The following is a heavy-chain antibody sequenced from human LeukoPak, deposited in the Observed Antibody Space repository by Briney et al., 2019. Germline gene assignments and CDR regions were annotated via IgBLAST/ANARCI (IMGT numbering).Heavy chain of an antibody. D-gene: IGHD6-13*01. CDR2: IRYDGSDK. J-gene: IGHJ4*02. V-gene: IGHV3-30*02. Sequence: LPGGSLRLSCAASGFTFSSYGMHWVRQAPGKGLEWVAFIRYDGSDKYYADSVKGRFILSRDNSRNTLSLEMNSLRAEDTAVYYCAKDHVGTWSALDYWGQGTLVTVSS. CDR3: AKDHVGTWSALDY. CDR1: GFTFSSYG.